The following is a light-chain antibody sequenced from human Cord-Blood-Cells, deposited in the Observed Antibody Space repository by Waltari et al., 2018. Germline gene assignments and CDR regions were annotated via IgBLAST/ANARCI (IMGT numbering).Light chain of an antibody. CDR1: SSDVGGYNY. CDR3: SSYTSSSTLV. CDR2: AVS. Sequence: QSALNQPASVSGSTGQSINISCTGTSSDVGGYNYVSWYQQHPGKAPNLMSYAVSNRPSGVSNRFSGSKSGNTASLTISGLQAEDEADYYCSSYTSSSTLVFGTGTKVTVL. V-gene: IGLV2-14*03. J-gene: IGLJ1*01.